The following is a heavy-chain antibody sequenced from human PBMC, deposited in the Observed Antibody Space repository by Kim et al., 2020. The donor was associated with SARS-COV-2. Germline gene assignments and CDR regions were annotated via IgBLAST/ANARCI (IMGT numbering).Heavy chain of an antibody. D-gene: IGHD3-16*02. Sequence: GGSLRLSCAASGFTFSRHSMNWVRQAPGKGLEWVSSISFNSRDIKYADSVRGRFTVSRDNAKNSLNLQVKSLRAEDTAVYYCARERYSPSDGDAFDMWG. J-gene: IGHJ3*02. CDR2: ISFNSRDI. CDR1: GFTFSRHS. V-gene: IGHV3-21*01. CDR3: ARERYSPSDGDAFDM.